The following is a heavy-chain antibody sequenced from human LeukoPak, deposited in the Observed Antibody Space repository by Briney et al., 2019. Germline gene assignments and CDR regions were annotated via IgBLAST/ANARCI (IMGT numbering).Heavy chain of an antibody. D-gene: IGHD2/OR15-2a*01. CDR3: VRNNNNDY. J-gene: IGHJ4*02. CDR2: ISYDGSTK. Sequence: RGSLRLSCAASGFTFSSYSMNWVRQAPGKGLEWVAFISYDGSTKTYADSVKGRFTTSRDISLHLQMNSLRAEDTAVYYCVRNNNNDYWGQGTLVTVSS. V-gene: IGHV3-30*02. CDR1: GFTFSSYS.